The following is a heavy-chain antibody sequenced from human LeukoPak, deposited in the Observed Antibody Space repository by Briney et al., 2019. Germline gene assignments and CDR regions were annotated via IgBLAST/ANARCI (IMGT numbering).Heavy chain of an antibody. D-gene: IGHD3-22*01. CDR3: ASVYYDSISAIVNAFDI. Sequence: SETLSLTCTVSGGSLSNSHWSWIRQPAGKGLEWIGIIYKTGSTNYNPSLKSRVTISRDTSKNQFSLKLSSVTAEDTAVYYCASVYYDSISAIVNAFDIWGQGTMVTVSS. V-gene: IGHV4-4*07. J-gene: IGHJ3*02. CDR2: IYKTGST. CDR1: GGSLSNSH.